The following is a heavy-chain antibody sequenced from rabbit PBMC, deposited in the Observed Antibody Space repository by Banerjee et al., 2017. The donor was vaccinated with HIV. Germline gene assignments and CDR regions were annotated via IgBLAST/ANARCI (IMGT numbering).Heavy chain of an antibody. D-gene: IGHD4-2*01. CDR1: GFDLSSHY. Sequence: QSLEESGGGLVKPEGSLTLTCKASGFDLSSHYMGWVRQAPGKGLEYIGFINTGGSTYYASWAKGRFTISKTSTTVTLQMTSLTAADTATYFCARDAGYAGSNLWGQGTLVTVS. CDR3: ARDAGYAGSNL. J-gene: IGHJ4*01. V-gene: IGHV1S40*01. CDR2: INTGGST.